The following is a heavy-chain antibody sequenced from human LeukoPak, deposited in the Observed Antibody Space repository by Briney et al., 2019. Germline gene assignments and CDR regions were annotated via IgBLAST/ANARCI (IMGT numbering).Heavy chain of an antibody. CDR3: ARASSGWYGHYYYYGMDV. Sequence: SETLSLTCTVSGGSISSYYWSWIRQPPGKGLEWIGYIYYSGSTNYNPSLKSRVTISVDTSKNQFSLKLSSVTAADTAVYYCARASSGWYGHYYYYGMDVWGQGTTVTVSS. CDR1: GGSISSYY. J-gene: IGHJ6*02. D-gene: IGHD6-19*01. V-gene: IGHV4-59*08. CDR2: IYYSGST.